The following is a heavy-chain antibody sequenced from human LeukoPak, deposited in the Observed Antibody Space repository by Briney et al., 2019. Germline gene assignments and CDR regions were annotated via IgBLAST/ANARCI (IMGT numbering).Heavy chain of an antibody. CDR3: ARELYGSYGQLLSFDL. CDR1: GYSSSNHW. CDR2: IYPGDSDT. D-gene: IGHD3-16*01. V-gene: IGHV5-51*01. Sequence: GESLKISCKGSGYSSSNHWIGWVRQMPGKGLEWMGVIYPGDSDTRYSPSFQGQVTMSVDKSIDSAFLQWSSLKASDTAIYYCARELYGSYGQLLSFDLWGPGTLVTVSS. J-gene: IGHJ4*02.